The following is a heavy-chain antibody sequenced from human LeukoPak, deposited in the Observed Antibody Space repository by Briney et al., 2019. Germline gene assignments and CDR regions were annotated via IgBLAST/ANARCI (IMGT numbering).Heavy chain of an antibody. J-gene: IGHJ4*02. CDR2: IYYSGST. D-gene: IGHD3-3*01. CDR3: ARGVMEIFGVVIRPLNYFDY. CDR1: GGSISSGGYY. Sequence: SETLSLTCTVSGGSISSGGYYWSWIRQHPGKGLEWIGYIYYSGSTYYNPSLKSRVTISVDTSKNQFSLKLSSVTAADTAVYYCARGVMEIFGVVIRPLNYFDYWGRGTLVTVSS. V-gene: IGHV4-31*03.